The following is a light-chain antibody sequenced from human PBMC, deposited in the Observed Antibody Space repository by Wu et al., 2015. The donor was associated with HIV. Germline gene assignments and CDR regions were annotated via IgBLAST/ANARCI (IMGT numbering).Light chain of an antibody. CDR2: GAS. CDR1: QNISSS. V-gene: IGKV3-20*01. Sequence: EIVMTQFPATLSVSPGERATLSCRASQNISSSLAWYQQKRGQAPRLLIYGASSRATGIPDRFSGGGSGTDFTLTISRLEPEDFAVYFCQQYVASGYSFGQGTKLEIK. CDR3: QQYVASGYS. J-gene: IGKJ2*03.